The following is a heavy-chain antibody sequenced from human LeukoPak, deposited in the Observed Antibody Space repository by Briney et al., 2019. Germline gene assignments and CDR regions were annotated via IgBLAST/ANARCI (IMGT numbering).Heavy chain of an antibody. CDR1: GFTFSNFA. CDR2: IRASGENT. CDR3: AKARGYSYANEFHLEY. Sequence: GGSLRLSCAASGFTFSNFAMSWVRQAPGKGLEWVSAIRASGENTFYIDSVKGRFAISRDNSKNTLYLQMSSLRAEDTAIYYCAKARGYSYANEFHLEYWGQGTLVTVAS. V-gene: IGHV3-23*01. J-gene: IGHJ4*02. D-gene: IGHD5-18*01.